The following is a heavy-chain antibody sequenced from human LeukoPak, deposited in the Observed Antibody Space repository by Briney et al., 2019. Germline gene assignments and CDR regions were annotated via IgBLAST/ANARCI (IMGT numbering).Heavy chain of an antibody. D-gene: IGHD1-26*01. J-gene: IGHJ4*02. CDR1: GGSISSSNW. CDR3: ARTGELWSGRPLDY. V-gene: IGHV4-4*02. CDR2: IYHSGST. Sequence: PSETLSLTCAVSGGSISSSNWWSWVRQPPGKGLEWIGEIYHSGSTNYNPSLKSRVTISVDKSKNQFSLKLSSVTAADTAVYYCARTGELWSGRPLDYWGQGTLVTVSS.